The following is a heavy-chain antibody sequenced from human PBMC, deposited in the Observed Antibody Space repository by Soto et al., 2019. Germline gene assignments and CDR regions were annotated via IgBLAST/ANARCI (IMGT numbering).Heavy chain of an antibody. D-gene: IGHD2-2*01. CDR1: GFTFSTYE. Sequence: GGSLRLSCAASGFTFSTYEFNWVRQAPGRGLEWISYISVSGNIIKYAESVKGRFTISRDNAENSLHLHMSNLRVDDTALYFCVRDTMRASAAASLDYCGKLTQVALSS. V-gene: IGHV3-48*03. CDR2: ISVSGNII. CDR3: VRDTMRASAAASLDY. J-gene: IGHJ4*02.